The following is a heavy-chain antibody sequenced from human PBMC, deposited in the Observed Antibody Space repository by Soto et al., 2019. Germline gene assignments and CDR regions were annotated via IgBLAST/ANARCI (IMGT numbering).Heavy chain of an antibody. CDR1: VGSFSGYY. J-gene: IGHJ4*02. CDR3: ARRRGYSYGCDY. D-gene: IGHD5-18*01. V-gene: IGHV4-34*01. CDR2: INHSGST. Sequence: SETLSLTCAVYVGSFSGYYWSWIRQPPGKGLEWIGEINHSGSTNYNPSLKSRVTISVDTSKNQFSLKLSSVTAADTAVYYCARRRGYSYGCDYWGQGTLVTVSS.